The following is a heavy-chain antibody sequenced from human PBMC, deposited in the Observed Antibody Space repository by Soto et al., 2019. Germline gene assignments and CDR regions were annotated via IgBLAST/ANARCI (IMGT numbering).Heavy chain of an antibody. Sequence: LRLSCAASGFTVSSNFMSWVRQAPGKGLEWVSVISGSGGSTYYADSVKGRFTISRDNSKNTLYLQMNSLRAEDTAVYYCAKDDSSGYSPKAFDIWGQGTMVPV. CDR2: ISGSGGST. CDR3: AKDDSSGYSPKAFDI. J-gene: IGHJ3*02. D-gene: IGHD3-22*01. V-gene: IGHV3-23*01. CDR1: GFTVSSNF.